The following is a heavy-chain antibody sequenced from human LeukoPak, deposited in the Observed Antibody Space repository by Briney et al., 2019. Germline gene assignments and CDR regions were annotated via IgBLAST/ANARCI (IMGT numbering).Heavy chain of an antibody. CDR2: IDPSSTYI. V-gene: IGHV3-21*01. CDR3: ARGSSTSPLTLRVVDWFDP. Sequence: SGGSLRLSCSASRFTFSSYTMNWVRQAPGKGLEWVSSIDPSSTYIYYADSVKGRFTISRDNAKNSLYLQMNSLRAEDTAVYYCARGSSTSPLTLRVVDWFDPWGQGTLVTVSS. J-gene: IGHJ5*02. CDR1: RFTFSSYT. D-gene: IGHD2-2*01.